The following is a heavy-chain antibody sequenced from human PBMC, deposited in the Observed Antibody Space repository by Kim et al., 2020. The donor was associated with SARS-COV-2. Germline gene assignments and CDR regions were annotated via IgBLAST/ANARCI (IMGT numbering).Heavy chain of an antibody. D-gene: IGHD5-12*01. CDR3: ARQRGYSGYVYGY. V-gene: IGHV5-51*01. J-gene: IGHJ4*02. Sequence: YSPSFQGQVTISADKSISTAYLQWSSLKASDTAMYYCARQRGYSGYVYGYWGQGTLVTVSS.